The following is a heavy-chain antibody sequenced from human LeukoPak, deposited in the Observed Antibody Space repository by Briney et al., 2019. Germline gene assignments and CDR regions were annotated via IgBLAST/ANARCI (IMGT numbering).Heavy chain of an antibody. CDR1: GFTFSSYA. CDR3: ARDDSMIVVGGLDY. V-gene: IGHV3-30-3*01. D-gene: IGHD3-22*01. J-gene: IGHJ4*02. CDR2: ISYDGSNK. Sequence: PGRSLRLSCAASGFTFSSYAMHWVRQAPGKGLEWVAVISYDGSNKYYADSVKGRFTISRDNSKNTLYLQINSLRAEDTAVYYCARDDSMIVVGGLDYWGQGTLVTVSS.